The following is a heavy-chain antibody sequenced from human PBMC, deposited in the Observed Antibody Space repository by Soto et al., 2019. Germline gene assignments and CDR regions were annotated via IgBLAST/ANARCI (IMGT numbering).Heavy chain of an antibody. CDR2: IIPIFGTA. CDR1: GGTFSSYA. CDR3: AVVGATKMGYYFDY. Sequence: ASVKVSCKASGGTFSSYAISWVRQAPGQGLEWMGGIIPIFGTANYAQKFQGRVTITADESTSTAYMELSSLRSEDTAVYYCAVVGATKMGYYFDYWGQGTLVTVSS. D-gene: IGHD1-26*01. J-gene: IGHJ4*02. V-gene: IGHV1-69*13.